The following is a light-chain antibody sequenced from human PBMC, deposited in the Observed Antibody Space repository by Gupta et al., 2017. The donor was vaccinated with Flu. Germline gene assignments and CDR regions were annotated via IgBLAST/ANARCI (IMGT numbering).Light chain of an antibody. V-gene: IGKV3-20*01. CDR2: GAS. Sequence: LPLSPGERATRSCWASRSIRSSYLAWYQQKPGQAPRLLIYGASTLATGIPDRFSGSGSGTEFTLSISRLEPDDVAVYYCQQYDCSEGTFGGGTKVEI. CDR1: RSIRSSY. J-gene: IGKJ4*01. CDR3: QQYDCSEGT.